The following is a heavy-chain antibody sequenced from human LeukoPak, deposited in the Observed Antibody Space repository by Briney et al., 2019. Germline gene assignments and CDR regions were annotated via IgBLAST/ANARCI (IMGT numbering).Heavy chain of an antibody. V-gene: IGHV3-30*03. CDR2: ISYDGSNK. J-gene: IGHJ4*02. D-gene: IGHD2-8*01. CDR3: AREYCTNGVCYKRFDY. Sequence: PGGSLRLSCAASGFTFSSYGMHWVRQAPGKGLEWVAVISYDGSNKYYADSVKGRFTISRDNSKNTLYLQMGSLRAEDMAVYYCAREYCTNGVCYKRFDYWGQGTLVTVSS. CDR1: GFTFSSYG.